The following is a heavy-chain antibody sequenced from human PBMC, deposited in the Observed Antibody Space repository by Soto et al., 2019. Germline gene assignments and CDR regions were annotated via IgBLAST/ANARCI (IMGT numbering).Heavy chain of an antibody. CDR3: ARDRMAEHYYGMDV. D-gene: IGHD2-8*01. CDR1: GFTFSSYS. Sequence: GSLRLSCSASGFTFSSYSMNWVRQAPGKGLEWVSSISSSSSYIYYADSVKGRFTISRDNAKNSLYLQMNSLRAEDTAVYYCARDRMAEHYYGMDVWGQGTTVTVS. J-gene: IGHJ6*02. V-gene: IGHV3-21*01. CDR2: ISSSSSYI.